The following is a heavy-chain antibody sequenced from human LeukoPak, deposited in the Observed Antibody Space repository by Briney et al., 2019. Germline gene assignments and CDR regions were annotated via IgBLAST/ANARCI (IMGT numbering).Heavy chain of an antibody. Sequence: PGGSLRLSCAASGFTFDDYGMHWVRRAPGKGLEWVSLISGDGDSTYYADSVKGRFTISRDNSKNSLYLQMNSLRSEDTDLYFCAKLQMRGGRATGGFDYWGQGALVTVSS. J-gene: IGHJ4*02. V-gene: IGHV3-43*02. CDR1: GFTFDDYG. CDR2: ISGDGDST. CDR3: AKLQMRGGRATGGFDY. D-gene: IGHD3-16*01.